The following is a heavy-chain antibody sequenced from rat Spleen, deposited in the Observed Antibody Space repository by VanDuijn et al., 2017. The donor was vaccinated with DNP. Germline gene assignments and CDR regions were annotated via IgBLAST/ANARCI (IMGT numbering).Heavy chain of an antibody. Sequence: EVQLVESGGGLVQPGRSLKLSCVASGFTFNDFWMTWIRQAPGKGLEWVASITNTGDNTYYPDSVRGRFTISRDNAKSTLYLQMDSLRSEDTATYYCARNLYNNYGFAYWGQGTLVTVSS. CDR1: GFTFNDFW. CDR2: ITNTGDNT. V-gene: IGHV5-31*01. J-gene: IGHJ3*01. CDR3: ARNLYNNYGFAY. D-gene: IGHD1-10*01.